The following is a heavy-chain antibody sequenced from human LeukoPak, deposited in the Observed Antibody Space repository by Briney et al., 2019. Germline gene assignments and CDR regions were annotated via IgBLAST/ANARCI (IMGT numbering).Heavy chain of an antibody. CDR2: IAVGSGNT. V-gene: IGHV1-58*02. D-gene: IGHD1-20*01. CDR1: GFTFTTSA. J-gene: IGHJ6*02. Sequence: GTSEKVSCKASGFTFTTSAMQWVRQARGQRLEWIGWIAVGSGNTNYAQKFQERVTITRDMSTSTAYMELSSLRSEDTAVYYCAADYNWNLDYYYYYGMDVWGLGTTVTVSS. CDR3: AADYNWNLDYYYYYGMDV.